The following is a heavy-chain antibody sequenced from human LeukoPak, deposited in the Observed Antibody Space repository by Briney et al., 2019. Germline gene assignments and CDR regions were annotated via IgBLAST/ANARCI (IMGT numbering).Heavy chain of an antibody. V-gene: IGHV3-21*01. CDR2: ISSSSSYI. CDR3: ARDGIIAVAGIRNYYYYYMDV. Sequence: GGSLRLSCAASGFTFSSYSMNWVRQAPGKGLEWVSSISSSSSYIYYADSVKGRFTISRDNAKNSLYLQMNSLRAEDTAVYYCARDGIIAVAGIRNYYYYYMDVWGKGTTVTVSS. CDR1: GFTFSSYS. D-gene: IGHD6-19*01. J-gene: IGHJ6*03.